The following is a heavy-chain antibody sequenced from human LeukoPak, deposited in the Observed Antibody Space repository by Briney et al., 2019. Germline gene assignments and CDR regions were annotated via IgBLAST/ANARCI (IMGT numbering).Heavy chain of an antibody. CDR1: GGTFSSYA. D-gene: IGHD2-2*02. Sequence: SVKVSCKASGGTFSSYAISWVRQAPGQGLEWMGGIIPIFGTANYAQKFQGRVTITADESTSTAYMELSSLRSEDTAVYYCARVPAAIQNWFDPWGQGTLVTVSS. V-gene: IGHV1-69*13. CDR2: IIPIFGTA. J-gene: IGHJ5*02. CDR3: ARVPAAIQNWFDP.